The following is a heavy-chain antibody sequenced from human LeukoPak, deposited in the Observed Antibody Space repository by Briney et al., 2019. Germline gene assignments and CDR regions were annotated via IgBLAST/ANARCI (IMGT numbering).Heavy chain of an antibody. CDR3: ARGALYYYGSGSFSLFDY. J-gene: IGHJ4*02. Sequence: SETLSLTCAVYGGSFSAYYWSWIRQPPGKGLEWIGEINHSGSTYYNPSLKSRVTISVDTSKNQFSLKLSSVTAADTAVYYCARGALYYYGSGSFSLFDYWGQGTLVTVSS. CDR1: GGSFSAYY. V-gene: IGHV4-34*01. CDR2: INHSGST. D-gene: IGHD3-10*01.